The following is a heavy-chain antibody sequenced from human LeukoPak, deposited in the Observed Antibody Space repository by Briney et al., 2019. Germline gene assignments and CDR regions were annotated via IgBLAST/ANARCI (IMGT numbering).Heavy chain of an antibody. D-gene: IGHD3-3*01. CDR3: ARDRYYDFWSGYSSYYYYYMDV. J-gene: IGHJ6*03. V-gene: IGHV4-4*07. Sequence: SETLSLTCTVSGGSISSYYWSWIRQPAGKGLEWIGRIYTSGSTNYNPSLKSRVTMSVDTSKNQFSLKLSSVTAADTAVYYCARDRYYDFWSGYSSYYYYYMDVWGKGTTVTVSS. CDR2: IYTSGST. CDR1: GGSISSYY.